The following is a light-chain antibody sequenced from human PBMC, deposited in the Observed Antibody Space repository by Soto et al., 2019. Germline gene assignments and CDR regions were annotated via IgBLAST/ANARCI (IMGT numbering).Light chain of an antibody. V-gene: IGLV2-14*01. Sequence: QSALTQPAPVSGSPGQSITISCTGTSSDVGGYNYVSRYQQHPGKAPKLMIYDVSNRPSGVSNRFSGSKSGNTASLTISGLQAEDEADYYCSSYTRSPFFGTGTKLTVL. CDR3: SSYTRSPF. CDR2: DVS. CDR1: SSDVGGYNY. J-gene: IGLJ1*01.